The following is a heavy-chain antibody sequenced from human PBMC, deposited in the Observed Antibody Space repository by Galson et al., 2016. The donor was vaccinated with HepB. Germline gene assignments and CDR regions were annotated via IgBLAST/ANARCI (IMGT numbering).Heavy chain of an antibody. V-gene: IGHV3-33*01. CDR2: IWYDGSNK. D-gene: IGHD3-10*01. Sequence: SLRLSCAASGLTFSRCGMHWVRQAPGKGLEWVAVIWYDGSNKFYADSVKGRFPISRDNSKNTLYLQMKRLRAEDTAVYFRAGDQSLWFGAPVTARGAFDIWGQGTMVTVSS. CDR1: GLTFSRCG. CDR3: AGDQSLWFGAPVTARGAFDI. J-gene: IGHJ3*02.